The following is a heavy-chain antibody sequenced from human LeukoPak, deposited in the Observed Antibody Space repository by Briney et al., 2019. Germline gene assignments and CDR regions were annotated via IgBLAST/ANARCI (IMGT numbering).Heavy chain of an antibody. Sequence: SVKVSCKASGGTFSSYAISWVRQAPGQGLEWMGGIIPIFGTANYAQKFQGRVTITADESTSTAYMELSSLRSEDTAVYYCARDWGGDTAMANFDYWGQGTLVTVSS. J-gene: IGHJ4*02. D-gene: IGHD5-18*01. CDR1: GGTFSSYA. V-gene: IGHV1-69*13. CDR2: IIPIFGTA. CDR3: ARDWGGDTAMANFDY.